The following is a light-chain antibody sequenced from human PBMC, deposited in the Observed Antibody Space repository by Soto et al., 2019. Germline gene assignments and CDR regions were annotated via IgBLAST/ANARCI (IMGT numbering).Light chain of an antibody. V-gene: IGKV1-39*01. CDR3: QQSYSDPPLT. J-gene: IGKJ4*01. CDR1: QSIGRY. CDR2: GAS. Sequence: DIQMTQSPSSLSASVGDRVTITCRASQSIGRYLNWYQQKPGKAPKLLIYGASSLQSGVPSRFRGSGSGTDFTLTINTLQPEDFATYYCQQSYSDPPLTFGGGTKVEIK.